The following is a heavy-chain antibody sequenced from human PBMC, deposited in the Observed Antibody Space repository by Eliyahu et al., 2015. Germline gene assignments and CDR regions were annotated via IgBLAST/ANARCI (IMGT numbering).Heavy chain of an antibody. V-gene: IGHV3-23*01. D-gene: IGHD5-18*01. J-gene: IGHJ4*02. Sequence: EVQLLESGGHLVQPGGSLRLSCAASGFTFSSYAMNWVRQAPGKGLEWVSGISGSDGSTSYADSVNGRFTISRDNSKNTLYLQMSSLRAEETAVYYCAKDGDRNGAMVGLFDYWGQGTLVTVSS. CDR3: AKDGDRNGAMVGLFDY. CDR2: ISGSDGST. CDR1: GFTFSSYA.